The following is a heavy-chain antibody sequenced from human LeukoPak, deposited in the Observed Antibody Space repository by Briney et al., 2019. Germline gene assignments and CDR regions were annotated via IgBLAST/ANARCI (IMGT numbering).Heavy chain of an antibody. D-gene: IGHD3-10*01. J-gene: IGHJ4*02. Sequence: SETLSLTCTVSGGSISSYYWSWIRQPPGKGLEWIGYINYSGSTNYNPSLKSRVTISVDTSKNQFSLKLSSVTAADTAVYYCARPLRFGELGSFGYWGQGTLVTVSS. CDR1: GGSISSYY. CDR3: ARPLRFGELGSFGY. V-gene: IGHV4-59*08. CDR2: INYSGST.